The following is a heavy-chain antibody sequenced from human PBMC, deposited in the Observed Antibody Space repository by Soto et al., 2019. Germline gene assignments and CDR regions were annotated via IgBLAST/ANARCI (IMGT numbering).Heavy chain of an antibody. V-gene: IGHV4-30-4*01. J-gene: IGHJ6*02. D-gene: IGHD2-2*01. CDR3: ARDLALPAGYYYGMDV. CDR2: IYYSGST. Sequence: PSETLSLTCTVSGGSISSGDYYWSWIRQPPGKGLEWIGYIYYSGSTYYNPSLKSRVTISVDTSKNQFSLKLSSVTAADTAVYYCARDLALPAGYYYGMDVWGQGTTVTVSS. CDR1: GGSISSGDYY.